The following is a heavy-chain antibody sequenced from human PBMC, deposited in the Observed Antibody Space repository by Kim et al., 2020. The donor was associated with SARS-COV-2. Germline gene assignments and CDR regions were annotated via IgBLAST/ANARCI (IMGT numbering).Heavy chain of an antibody. CDR2: IYSGGST. CDR3: ARDSPSLLLWFGD. V-gene: IGHV3-53*04. Sequence: GGSLRLSCAASGFTVSSNYMSWVRQAPGKGLEWVSVIYSGGSTYYADSVKGRFTISRHNSKNTLYLQMNSLRAEDTAVYYCARDSPSLLLWFGDWGQGTLVTVSS. J-gene: IGHJ4*02. D-gene: IGHD3-10*01. CDR1: GFTVSSNY.